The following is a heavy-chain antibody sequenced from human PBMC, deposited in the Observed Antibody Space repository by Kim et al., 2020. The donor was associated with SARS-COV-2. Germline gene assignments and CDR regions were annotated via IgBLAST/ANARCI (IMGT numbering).Heavy chain of an antibody. V-gene: IGHV3-30*04. Sequence: GGSLRLSCAASGFTFSSYAMHWVRQAPGKGLEWVAVISYDGSNKYYADSVKGRFTISRDNSKNTLYLQMNSLRAEDTAVYYCARDETKQWLVRGAGYLYIDYWGQGTLVTVSS. J-gene: IGHJ4*02. CDR2: ISYDGSNK. D-gene: IGHD6-19*01. CDR3: ARDETKQWLVRGAGYLYIDY. CDR1: GFTFSSYA.